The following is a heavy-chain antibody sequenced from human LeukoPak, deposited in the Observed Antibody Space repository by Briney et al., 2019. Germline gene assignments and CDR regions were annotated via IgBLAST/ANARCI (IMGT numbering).Heavy chain of an antibody. J-gene: IGHJ3*02. CDR1: GYTFTSYG. CDR2: ISVYNGNT. Sequence: ASVKVSFKASGYTFTSYGITWVRQAPGQGLEWMGWISVYNGNTKYAQKVQGRVTMTADTSTTTAYMELRSLKFDDTAVYYCARDRPGWEVIGVPFDIWGQGTMVTVSS. CDR3: ARDRPGWEVIGVPFDI. V-gene: IGHV1-18*01. D-gene: IGHD1-26*01.